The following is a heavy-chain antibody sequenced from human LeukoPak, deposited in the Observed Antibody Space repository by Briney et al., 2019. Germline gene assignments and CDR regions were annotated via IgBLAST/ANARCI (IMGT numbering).Heavy chain of an antibody. CDR3: AREGPDWEFDY. J-gene: IGHJ4*02. CDR2: INPSGGST. Sequence: ASVTVSCKASGYTFTSYYMHWVRQAPGQGLEWMGIINPSGGSTSYAQKFQGRVTMTRDMSTSTVYMELSSLRSEDTAVYYCAREGPDWEFDYWGQGTLVTVSS. CDR1: GYTFTSYY. V-gene: IGHV1-46*01. D-gene: IGHD1-26*01.